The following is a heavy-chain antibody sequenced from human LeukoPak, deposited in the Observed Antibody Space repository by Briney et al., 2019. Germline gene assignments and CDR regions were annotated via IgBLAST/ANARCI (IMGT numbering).Heavy chain of an antibody. CDR1: GFTLSSYW. Sequence: GGSLRLSCAAAGFTLSSYWMSWDRQAPGKGLEWVANINQGGSDKYYVDSVKGRFTISRDNAQKSLFLQMDSLRADDTAVYYCGRDRTSSAGPDFLGQGTLVTVSS. V-gene: IGHV3-7*01. D-gene: IGHD6-13*01. CDR2: INQGGSDK. J-gene: IGHJ4*02. CDR3: GRDRTSSAGPDF.